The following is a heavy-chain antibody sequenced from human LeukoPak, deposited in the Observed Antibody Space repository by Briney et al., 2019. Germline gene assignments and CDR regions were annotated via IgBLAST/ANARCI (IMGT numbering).Heavy chain of an antibody. J-gene: IGHJ4*02. V-gene: IGHV3-66*01. CDR1: GFFVSEKY. CDR2: IYSGGNT. Sequence: GGSLRLSCAVSGFFVSEKYMSWVRQAPGKGLEWVSIIYSGGNTYYADFVKGRFTISRHNFKNTLYLQMTSLRAEDTAVYYCVGAVGPQFDYWGQGTLVTVSS. D-gene: IGHD6-13*01. CDR3: VGAVGPQFDY.